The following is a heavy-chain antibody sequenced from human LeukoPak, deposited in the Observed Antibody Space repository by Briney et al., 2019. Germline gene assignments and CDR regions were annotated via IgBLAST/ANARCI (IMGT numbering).Heavy chain of an antibody. D-gene: IGHD3-10*01. CDR1: GGSISSGGYY. V-gene: IGHV4-31*03. Sequence: PQTLSLTRTVSGGSISSGGYYWSWIRQHPGKGLEWIGHIYYSGSTYYNPSLKSRVTISVDTSKNQFSLKLSSVTAADTAVYYCARDPYGSIDYWGQGTLVTVSS. CDR2: IYYSGST. CDR3: ARDPYGSIDY. J-gene: IGHJ4*02.